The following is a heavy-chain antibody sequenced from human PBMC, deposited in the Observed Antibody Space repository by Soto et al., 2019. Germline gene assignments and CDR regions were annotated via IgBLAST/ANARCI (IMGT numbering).Heavy chain of an antibody. CDR1: GFSVSDYA. Sequence: GGSLRLSCAASGFSVSDYAMSWVRQAPGKGLEWVSSISGSGDGTYYGDSVKGRFTLSRDTSQKTLYLQMNNLRGEDTAVYFCTKSRRSVLMVYGFGGMDVWGRGTTVTSP. V-gene: IGHV3-23*01. CDR3: TKSRRSVLMVYGFGGMDV. D-gene: IGHD2-8*01. J-gene: IGHJ6*02. CDR2: ISGSGDGT.